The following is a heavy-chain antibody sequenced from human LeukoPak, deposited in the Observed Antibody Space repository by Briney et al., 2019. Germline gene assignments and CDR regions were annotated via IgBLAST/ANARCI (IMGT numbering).Heavy chain of an antibody. CDR3: ARDADFDY. Sequence: GGSLRLSCAASGFTFSDYAMSWVRQAPGQGLEWVSTISDDGSGTYYADSVKGRFTISRDNAKNSLYLQMNSLRDEDTAVYYCARDADFDYWGQGTLVTVSS. CDR1: GFTFSDYA. V-gene: IGHV3-23*01. J-gene: IGHJ4*02. CDR2: ISDDGSGT.